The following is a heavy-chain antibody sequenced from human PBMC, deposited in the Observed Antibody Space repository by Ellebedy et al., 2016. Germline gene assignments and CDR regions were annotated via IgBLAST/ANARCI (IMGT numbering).Heavy chain of an antibody. CDR1: GFTFNEYW. CDR2: IYGGGET. Sequence: GGSLRLSCAASGFTFNEYWMSWVRQAPGTGLQWVAEIYGGGETFYSESLRGRFTSSIDTSKNTLYLQMNSLRAEDTAGYFCASRAGVLLTPVGGSYGMDVWGQGTTVSVSS. CDR3: ASRAGVLLTPVGGSYGMDV. V-gene: IGHV3-53*01. D-gene: IGHD2-15*01. J-gene: IGHJ6*02.